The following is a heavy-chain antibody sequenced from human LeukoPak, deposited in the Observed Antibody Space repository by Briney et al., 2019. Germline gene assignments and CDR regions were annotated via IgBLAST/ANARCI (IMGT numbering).Heavy chain of an antibody. D-gene: IGHD3-16*01. Sequence: SETLSLTCTVSGGSISSYYWSWIRQPPGKGLEWIGYIYYSGSTNYNPSLKSRVTISVDTSKNQFSLKLSSVTAADTAVYYCVRVGQAFDSWGQGTLVTVSS. CDR2: IYYSGST. CDR1: GGSISSYY. CDR3: VRVGQAFDS. J-gene: IGHJ4*02. V-gene: IGHV4-59*01.